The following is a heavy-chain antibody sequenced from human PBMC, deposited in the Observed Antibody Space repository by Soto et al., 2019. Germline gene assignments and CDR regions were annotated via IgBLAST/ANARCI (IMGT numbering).Heavy chain of an antibody. D-gene: IGHD2-15*01. Sequence: QVQLVQSGAEVKKPGASVKVSCKASGDTFTSSAMHWVRQAPGQRLEWMGWINAGNGNTKYSQKFQGRVTITRDTSASTAYIDLSSLRSEDTAVYYCARGSVVGFDPWGQGTLVTVSS. CDR2: INAGNGNT. CDR1: GDTFTSSA. J-gene: IGHJ5*02. V-gene: IGHV1-3*01. CDR3: ARGSVVGFDP.